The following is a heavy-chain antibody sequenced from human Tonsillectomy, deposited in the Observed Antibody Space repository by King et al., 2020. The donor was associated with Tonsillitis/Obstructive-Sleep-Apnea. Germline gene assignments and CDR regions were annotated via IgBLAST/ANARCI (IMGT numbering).Heavy chain of an antibody. CDR3: VRIRCAFNDAFDI. V-gene: IGHV2-70*11. CDR2: LDLDDGK. J-gene: IGHJ3*02. CDR1: GFSLSTSGMC. Sequence: RVTLKESGPALGKPTQTLTLTCTFSGFSLSTSGMCVSWVRQPPRKALEWLARLDLDDGKYYSTSLKTRLTISKETSKNQVVLTMTNMDPVDTATYYCVRIRCAFNDAFDIWGQGKMVTVSS.